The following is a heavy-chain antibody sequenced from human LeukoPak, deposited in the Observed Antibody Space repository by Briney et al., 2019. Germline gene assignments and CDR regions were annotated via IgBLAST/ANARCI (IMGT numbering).Heavy chain of an antibody. Sequence: GGSLRLSCAASGFTFDDYAMHWVRQAPGKGLEWVSGISWNSGSIGYADSVKGRFTISRDNAKNSLYLQMNSLRAEDTALYYCAKDLVGATIDWGQGTPVTVSS. D-gene: IGHD1-26*01. CDR1: GFTFDDYA. CDR2: ISWNSGSI. J-gene: IGHJ4*02. CDR3: AKDLVGATID. V-gene: IGHV3-9*01.